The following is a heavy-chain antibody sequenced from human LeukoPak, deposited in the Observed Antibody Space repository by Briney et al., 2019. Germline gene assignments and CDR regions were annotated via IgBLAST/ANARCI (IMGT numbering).Heavy chain of an antibody. V-gene: IGHV4-61*05. J-gene: IGHJ4*02. CDR2: IYYSGST. CDR1: GGSISSSSYY. CDR3: ACTYYYGSGTWDPFDY. Sequence: SETLSLTCTVSGGSISSSSYYWGWIRQPPGKGLEWIGYIYYSGSTNYNPSLKSRVTISVDTSKNQFSLKLSSATAADTAVYYCACTYYYGSGTWDPFDYWGQGTLVTVSS. D-gene: IGHD3-10*01.